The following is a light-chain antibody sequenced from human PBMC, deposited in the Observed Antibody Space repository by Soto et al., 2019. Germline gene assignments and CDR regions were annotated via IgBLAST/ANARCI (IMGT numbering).Light chain of an antibody. J-gene: IGKJ1*01. V-gene: IGKV3-20*01. Sequence: EVVLTQTPGTLSLSAGERATLSCRASQSVSSSYLAWYQQKPGQAPRLLMYAASSRATDTPDRITGRGSGTDFTLTISRLEPEDFAVYYCQHYGSTPWTFGQGTKVDIK. CDR2: AAS. CDR3: QHYGSTPWT. CDR1: QSVSSSY.